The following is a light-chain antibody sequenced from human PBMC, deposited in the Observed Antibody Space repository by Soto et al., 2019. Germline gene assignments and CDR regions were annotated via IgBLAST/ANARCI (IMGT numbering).Light chain of an antibody. V-gene: IGKV3-20*01. J-gene: IGKJ1*01. CDR2: GVS. Sequence: EIVLTQSPGTLALSLGDGATLSCRASQTVNRNYLAWYHQKPGQPPRLLIYGVSNRATGVPDRFSGGGSGTEFTLTIASLAPDDFGTYYCQQYIDSPRTFGQGTRVEVK. CDR3: QQYIDSPRT. CDR1: QTVNRNY.